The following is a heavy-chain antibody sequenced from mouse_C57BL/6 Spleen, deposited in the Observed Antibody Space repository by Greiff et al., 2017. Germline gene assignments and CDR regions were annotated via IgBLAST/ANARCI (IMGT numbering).Heavy chain of an antibody. CDR1: GYTFTDYY. Sequence: EVQLQQSGPELVKPGASVKISCKASGYTFTDYYMNWVKQSHGKSLEWIGDINPNNGGTSYNQKFKGKATLTVDKSSSTAYMELRSLTSEDSAVYYCARGAQATIYYFDYWGQGTTLTVSS. V-gene: IGHV1-26*01. CDR3: ARGAQATIYYFDY. J-gene: IGHJ2*01. CDR2: INPNNGGT. D-gene: IGHD3-2*02.